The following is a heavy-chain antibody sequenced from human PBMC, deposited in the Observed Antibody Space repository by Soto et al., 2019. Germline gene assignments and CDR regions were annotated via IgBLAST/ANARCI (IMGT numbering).Heavy chain of an antibody. J-gene: IGHJ3*02. CDR3: ARSYGSGSYYNNHDAFDI. V-gene: IGHV1-2*04. CDR2: INPNSGGT. Sequence: GASVKVCCKASGDTFTGYYMHWVRQAPGQGLEWMGWINPNSGGTNYAQKFQGWVTMTRDTSISTAYMELSRLRSDDTAVYYCARSYGSGSYYNNHDAFDIWGQGTMVTVSS. CDR1: GDTFTGYY. D-gene: IGHD3-10*01.